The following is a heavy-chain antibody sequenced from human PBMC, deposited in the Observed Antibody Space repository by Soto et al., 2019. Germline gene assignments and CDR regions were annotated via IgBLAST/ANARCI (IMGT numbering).Heavy chain of an antibody. CDR3: ASGIQLWLRRINNGYSG. CDR1: GGTFSTYA. Sequence: QVQLVQSGAEVKKPASSVKVSCKAPGGTFSTYAISWVRQAPGQGLEWMGGIIPMFGTANYAQRFQDRVTITADKSTNTVYMELSSLRSEDTAVYFCASGIQLWLRRINNGYSGWGQGTLVTVSS. CDR2: IIPMFGTA. J-gene: IGHJ4*02. D-gene: IGHD5-18*01. V-gene: IGHV1-69*14.